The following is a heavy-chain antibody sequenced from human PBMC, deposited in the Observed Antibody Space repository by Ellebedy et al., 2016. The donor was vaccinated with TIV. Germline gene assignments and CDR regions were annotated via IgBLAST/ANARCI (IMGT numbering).Heavy chain of an antibody. CDR1: GFSFRSYW. CDR3: TRRGSYGDYAVQVNSWFDT. J-gene: IGHJ5*02. CDR2: IYQDGSDQ. Sequence: GGSLRLSCVASGFSFRSYWMSWVRQAPGKGLEWVANIYQDGSDQYYVDSVKGRFTISRDNANKSLFLQMNSLRVEDTAVYYCTRRGSYGDYAVQVNSWFDTWGQGTLVTVSS. V-gene: IGHV3-7*01. D-gene: IGHD4-17*01.